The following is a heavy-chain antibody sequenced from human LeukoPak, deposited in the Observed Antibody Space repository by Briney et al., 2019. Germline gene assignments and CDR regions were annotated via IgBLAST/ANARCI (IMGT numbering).Heavy chain of an antibody. J-gene: IGHJ4*02. D-gene: IGHD3-22*01. CDR2: IRYDGSNK. V-gene: IGHV3-30*02. CDR3: AREGFYDSSGYYSKTIDY. CDR1: GFTFSSYG. Sequence: PGGSLRLSCAASGFTFSSYGMHWVRQAPGKGLEWVAFIRYDGSNKYYADSVKGRFTISRDNSKNTLYLQMNSLRAEDTAVYYCAREGFYDSSGYYSKTIDYWGQGTLVTVSS.